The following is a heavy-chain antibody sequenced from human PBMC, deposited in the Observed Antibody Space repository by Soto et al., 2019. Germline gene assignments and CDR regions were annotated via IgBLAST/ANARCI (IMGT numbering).Heavy chain of an antibody. D-gene: IGHD6-6*01. J-gene: IGHJ4*02. CDR3: TTAGNSSSWGSRDY. V-gene: IGHV3-15*07. CDR2: IKSKTDGGTT. CDR1: GFTFSNAW. Sequence: GGSLRLSCAASGFTFSNAWMNWVRQAPGKGLEWVGRIKSKTDGGTTDYAAPVKGRFTISRDDSKNTLYLQMNSLKTEDTAVYYCTTAGNSSSWGSRDYWGQGTLVTVSS.